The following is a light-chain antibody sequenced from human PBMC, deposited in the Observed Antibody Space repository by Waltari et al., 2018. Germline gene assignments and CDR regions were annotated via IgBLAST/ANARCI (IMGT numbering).Light chain of an antibody. CDR1: QSVSSY. CDR3: QQRSNWPLT. Sequence: EIVLTQSPATLSLSPGERATLPCRASQSVSSYLAWYQQKPGQAPRLLIYDASNRATGNPARVRGRGSGTDLTLPISRLEPGDFAVYYWQQRSNWPLTFGGGTKVEIK. V-gene: IGKV3-11*01. J-gene: IGKJ4*01. CDR2: DAS.